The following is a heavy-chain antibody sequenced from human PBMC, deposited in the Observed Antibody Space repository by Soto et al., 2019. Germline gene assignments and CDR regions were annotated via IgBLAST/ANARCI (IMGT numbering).Heavy chain of an antibody. Sequence: EVQLLESGGGLVQPGGSLRLSCAASGFTFSSYAMSWVRQAPGKGLEWVSAISGSGGSTYYADSVKGRFTISRDNSKNPRNLQMNALRGEDTAVYYCAKGKVPPEGAILGVVKTYSFDYGGRGPLAPVPS. CDR1: GFTFSSYA. CDR3: AKGKVPPEGAILGVVKTYSFDY. D-gene: IGHD3-3*01. CDR2: ISGSGGST. J-gene: IGHJ4*02. V-gene: IGHV3-23*01.